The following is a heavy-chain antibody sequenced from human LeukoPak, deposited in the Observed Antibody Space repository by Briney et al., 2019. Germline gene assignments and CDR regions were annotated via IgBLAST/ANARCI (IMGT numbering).Heavy chain of an antibody. V-gene: IGHV4-34*01. J-gene: IGHJ6*03. CDR3: AGFYCSGGSCYYYMDV. D-gene: IGHD2-15*01. CDR1: GGSFSGYY. CDR2: INHSGST. Sequence: SETLSLTCAVYGGSFSGYYWSWIRQPPGKGLEWIGEINHSGSTNYNPSLKSRVTISVDTSKNQFSLKLSSVTAADTAVYYCAGFYCSGGSCYYYMDVWGKGTTVTVSS.